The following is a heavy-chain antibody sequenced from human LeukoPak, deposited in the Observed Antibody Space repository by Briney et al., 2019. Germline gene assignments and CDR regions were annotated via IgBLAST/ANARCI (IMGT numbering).Heavy chain of an antibody. V-gene: IGHV1-69*05. CDR3: ARDLEGDSSCGY. Sequence: GASVKVSCKASGGTFSSYAISWVRQAPGQELEWMGGIIPIFGTANYAQKFQGRVTITTDESTGTAYMELSSLRSEDTAVYYCARDLEGDSSCGYWGQGTLVTVSS. CDR1: GGTFSSYA. CDR2: IIPIFGTA. D-gene: IGHD6-13*01. J-gene: IGHJ4*02.